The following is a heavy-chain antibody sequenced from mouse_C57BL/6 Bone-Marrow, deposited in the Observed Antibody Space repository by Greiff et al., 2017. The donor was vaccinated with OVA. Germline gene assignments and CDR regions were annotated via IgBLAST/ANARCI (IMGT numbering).Heavy chain of an antibody. V-gene: IGHV1-64*01. CDR3: ASPFITAGRGDY. D-gene: IGHD1-1*01. J-gene: IGHJ2*01. CDR2: IYPNSGST. CDR1: GYTFTSYW. Sequence: VQLQQPGAELVKPGASVKLSCKASGYTFTSYWMNWVKQRPGQGLEWIGMIYPNSGSTNYNEKFKSKATLTVDTSSSTAYMQLRSLTSEDSAVYYCASPFITAGRGDYWGQGTTLTVSS.